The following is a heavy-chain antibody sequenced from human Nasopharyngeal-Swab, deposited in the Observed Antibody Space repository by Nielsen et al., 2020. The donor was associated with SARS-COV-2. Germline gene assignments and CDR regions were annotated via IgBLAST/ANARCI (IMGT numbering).Heavy chain of an antibody. D-gene: IGHD3-10*01. CDR1: GGSISSGSYY. Sequence: SETLSLTCTVSGGSISSGSYYWSWIRQPAGKGLEWIGRIYTSGSTNYNPSLKSRVTISVDTSKNQFSLKLSSVTAADTAVYYCARDVTMVRGAQYNWFDPWGQGPLVTVSS. J-gene: IGHJ5*02. CDR2: IYTSGST. V-gene: IGHV4-61*02. CDR3: ARDVTMVRGAQYNWFDP.